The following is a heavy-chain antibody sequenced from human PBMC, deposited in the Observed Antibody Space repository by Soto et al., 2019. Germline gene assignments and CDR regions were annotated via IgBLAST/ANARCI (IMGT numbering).Heavy chain of an antibody. CDR1: GFTFSSSN. D-gene: IGHD1-1*01. Sequence: EVQLVESGGGLVKPGGSLRLSCAASGFTFSSSNMHWVRQAPGKGLEWVSYISSTSSYIYYADSVKGRLTISRDNAKSSLYLQMTSLRAEDTAMYYCARGNTQYGGGMDVWGQGTTVTVSS. J-gene: IGHJ6*02. CDR3: ARGNTQYGGGMDV. CDR2: ISSTSSYI. V-gene: IGHV3-21*01.